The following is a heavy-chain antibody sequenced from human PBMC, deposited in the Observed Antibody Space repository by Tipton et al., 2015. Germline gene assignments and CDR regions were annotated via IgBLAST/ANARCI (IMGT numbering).Heavy chain of an antibody. CDR1: GFTFSSSN. Sequence: SLRLSCAASGFTFSSSNMHWVRQATGNGLEWVSGISGGGESTRYADSVKGRFTISRDIAKNTLFLQMINLRAEDTAVYYCARDLTFCDFRSVFYNGQYALGVWGQGGPVFVSS. CDR2: ISGGGEST. V-gene: IGHV3-23*01. D-gene: IGHD3-3*01. CDR3: ARDLTFCDFRSVFYNGQYALGV. J-gene: IGHJ6*02.